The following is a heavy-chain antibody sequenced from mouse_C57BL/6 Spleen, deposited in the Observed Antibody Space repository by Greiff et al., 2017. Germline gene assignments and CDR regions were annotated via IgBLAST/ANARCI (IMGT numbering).Heavy chain of an antibody. CDR2: INPSSGYT. CDR1: GYTFTSYW. Sequence: VQLQQSGAELAKPGASVKLSCKASGYTFTSYWMNWVKQRPGQGLEWIGYINPSSGYTKYNQKFKDKATLTADNSSSTAYMQLSSLTYEDSAVYCCAYDGYPGCFAMDDWGQGTTGTVAS. J-gene: IGHJ4*01. V-gene: IGHV1-7*01. CDR3: AYDGYPGCFAMDD. D-gene: IGHD2-3*01.